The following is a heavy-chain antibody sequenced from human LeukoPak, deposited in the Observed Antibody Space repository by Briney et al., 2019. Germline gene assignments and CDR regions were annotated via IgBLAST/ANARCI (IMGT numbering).Heavy chain of an antibody. Sequence: SETLSLTCTVSGGSISSYYWSWIRQPPGKGLEWIGYIYYSGSTYYNPSLKSRVTISVDTSKNQFSLKLSSVTAADTAVYYCARHKSPLPLHWGQGTLVTVSS. CDR3: ARHKSPLPLH. J-gene: IGHJ4*02. D-gene: IGHD3-10*01. CDR1: GGSISSYY. V-gene: IGHV4-59*08. CDR2: IYYSGST.